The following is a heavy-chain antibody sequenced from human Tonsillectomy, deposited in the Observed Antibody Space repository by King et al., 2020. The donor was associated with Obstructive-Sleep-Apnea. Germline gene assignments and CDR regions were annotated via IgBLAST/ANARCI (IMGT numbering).Heavy chain of an antibody. CDR2: FDPEDGET. D-gene: IGHD3-10*01. J-gene: IGHJ5*02. Sequence: VQLVQSGAEVKKPGASVKVSCKVSGYTLTELSMHWVRQAPGKGLEWMGGFDPEDGETIYAQKFQGRVTMTEDTSTDTAYMELSSLRSEDTAVYYCATSISMVRGVIIKKWDWFDPWGQGTLVTVSS. CDR1: GYTLTELS. V-gene: IGHV1-24*01. CDR3: ATSISMVRGVIIKKWDWFDP.